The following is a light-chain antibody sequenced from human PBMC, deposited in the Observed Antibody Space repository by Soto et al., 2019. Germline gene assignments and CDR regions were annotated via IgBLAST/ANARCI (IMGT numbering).Light chain of an antibody. J-gene: IGLJ2*01. CDR1: SSNIGNNN. CDR3: AAWDESLNGVV. CDR2: SNK. V-gene: IGLV1-44*01. Sequence: QPVLTQPPSASGTPGERVTISCSGRSSNIGNNNVNWYQQFPGTAPKLLIYSNKERPSGVPDRFSGSKSGTSASLAINRLQSEDEADYYCAAWDESLNGVVFGGGTKLTVL.